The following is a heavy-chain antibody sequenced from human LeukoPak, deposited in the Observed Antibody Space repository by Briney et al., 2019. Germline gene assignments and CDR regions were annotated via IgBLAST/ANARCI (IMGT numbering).Heavy chain of an antibody. V-gene: IGHV1-8*01. CDR1: GYTFTSYD. Sequence: ASVKVSCKASGYTFTSYDINWVRQATGQGLEWMGWMNPNSGNTGYAQKFQGRVTMTRNTSISTAYMELSSLRSEDTAVYYCATAAGVAVAGSGAFDIWGQGTMVTVSS. J-gene: IGHJ3*02. CDR3: ATAAGVAVAGSGAFDI. CDR2: MNPNSGNT. D-gene: IGHD6-19*01.